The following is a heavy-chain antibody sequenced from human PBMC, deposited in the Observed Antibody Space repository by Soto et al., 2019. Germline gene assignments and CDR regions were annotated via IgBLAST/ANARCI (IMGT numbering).Heavy chain of an antibody. V-gene: IGHV1-8*01. D-gene: IGHD5-12*01. CDR3: ARAISGYVT. Sequence: GASVKVSCKASGYTFTSYDINWVRQATGQGPEWMGWMNPDSGNTGYVQKFQGRVTMTRDTSASTAYMDLSSLRSEDTSIYYCARAISGYVTWGQGTLVTVSS. CDR2: MNPDSGNT. J-gene: IGHJ5*02. CDR1: GYTFTSYD.